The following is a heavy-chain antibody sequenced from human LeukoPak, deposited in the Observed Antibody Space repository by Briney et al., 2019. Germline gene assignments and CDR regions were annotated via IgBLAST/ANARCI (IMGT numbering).Heavy chain of an antibody. CDR3: AREMGGDYGSGTFFDL. Sequence: RGSLRLSCAASEFVFSDYYMSWVRQAPGKGLEWVSYISSGGDTKYYADSVKGRFTTSRDNAKNSLYLQMNNLRAEDTAVYYCAREMGGDYGSGTFFDLWGQGNMVTVSS. V-gene: IGHV3-11*01. CDR1: EFVFSDYY. J-gene: IGHJ4*02. CDR2: ISSGGDTK. D-gene: IGHD3-10*01.